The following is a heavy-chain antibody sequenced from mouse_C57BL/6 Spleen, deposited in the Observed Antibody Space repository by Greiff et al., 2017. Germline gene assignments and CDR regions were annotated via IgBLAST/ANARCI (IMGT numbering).Heavy chain of an antibody. CDR2: IYPGSGNT. CDR1: GYTFTDYY. V-gene: IGHV1-76*01. J-gene: IGHJ2*01. Sequence: VQRVESGAELVRPGASVKLSCKASGYTFTDYYINWVKQRPGQGLEWIARIYPGSGNTYYNEKFKGKATLTAEKSSSTAYMQLSSLTSEDSAVYFCARSGTNYWGQGTTLTVSS. D-gene: IGHD3-2*02. CDR3: ARSGTNY.